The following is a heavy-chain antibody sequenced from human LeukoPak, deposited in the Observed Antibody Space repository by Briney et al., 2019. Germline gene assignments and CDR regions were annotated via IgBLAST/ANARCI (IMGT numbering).Heavy chain of an antibody. CDR3: ARGFSSSSSWYRSWFDP. D-gene: IGHD6-13*01. V-gene: IGHV6-1*01. CDR2: TYYRSKWYN. Sequence: SQTLSLTCAISGDSVSSNSAAWNWIRQSPSRGLEWLGRTYYRSKWYNDYAVSVKSRITINPDTSKNQISLQLNSVTPEDTAVYYCARGFSSSSSWYRSWFDPWGQGTLVTVSS. J-gene: IGHJ5*02. CDR1: GDSVSSNSAA.